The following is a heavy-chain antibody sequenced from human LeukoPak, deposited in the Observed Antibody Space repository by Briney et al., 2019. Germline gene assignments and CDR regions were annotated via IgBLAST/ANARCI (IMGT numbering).Heavy chain of an antibody. Sequence: GRSLRLSCAASGFTFSSYGMHWVRQAPGKGLEWVAVISYDGSNKYYADSVKGRFTISRDNSKNTLYLQMNSLRAEDTAVYYCAEDLYYYDSSGKTPVDYWGQRTLVTVSS. D-gene: IGHD3-22*01. V-gene: IGHV3-30*18. CDR3: AEDLYYYDSSGKTPVDY. CDR2: ISYDGSNK. CDR1: GFTFSSYG. J-gene: IGHJ4*02.